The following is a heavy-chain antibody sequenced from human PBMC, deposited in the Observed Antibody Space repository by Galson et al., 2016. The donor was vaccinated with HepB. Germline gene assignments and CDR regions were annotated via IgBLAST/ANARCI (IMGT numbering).Heavy chain of an antibody. CDR3: VRRAGTPWGLDN. J-gene: IGHJ4*02. CDR1: GYNFTSHW. V-gene: IGHV5-51*01. Sequence: QSGAEVKKPGESLKISCKGSGYNFTSHWIGWVRRRPGKGLEWMGIIFPADSDIRISPSLQGQVTISADRSITTAYLQWNSLTSPETGMYYCVRRAGTPWGLDNWGQGTLVTVAS. D-gene: IGHD1-1*01. CDR2: IFPADSDI.